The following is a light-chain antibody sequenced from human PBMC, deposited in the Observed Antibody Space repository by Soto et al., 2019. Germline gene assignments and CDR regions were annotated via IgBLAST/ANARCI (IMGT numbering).Light chain of an antibody. J-gene: IGKJ1*01. CDR3: QQSYRTPRS. V-gene: IGKV1-39*01. Sequence: DIQMTQSPSSLSASVGDRVTITCRASQSISSYLNWYQQKPGKAPKLLIYDASSLQSGVPSRFSGSESGTDLTLTISSLQPEDFATYYCQQSYRTPRSFGQGTKVELK. CDR2: DAS. CDR1: QSISSY.